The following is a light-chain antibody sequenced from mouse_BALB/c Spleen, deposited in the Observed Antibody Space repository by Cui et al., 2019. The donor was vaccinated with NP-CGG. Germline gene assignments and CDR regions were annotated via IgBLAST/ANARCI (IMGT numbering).Light chain of an antibody. Sequence: QAVVTQESALTTSPREIVPLTCRSSTGAVSTTNYANWVQEKPDHLFTGLIGGTNNRAPGVPARFSGSLIGDKAALTITGAQTEDEAMYFCALWYSNHWVFGAGTKLTVL. V-gene: IGLV1*01. CDR1: TGAVSTTNY. CDR2: GTN. CDR3: ALWYSNHWV. J-gene: IGLJ1*01.